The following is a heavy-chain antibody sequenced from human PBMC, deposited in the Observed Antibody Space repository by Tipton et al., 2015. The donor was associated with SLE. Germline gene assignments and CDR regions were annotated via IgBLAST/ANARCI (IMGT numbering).Heavy chain of an antibody. CDR3: ARVLGSYYGMDV. CDR1: GFTSSSYA. J-gene: IGHJ6*02. CDR2: IYRGGST. Sequence: SLRLSCATSGFTSSSYAMNWVRQAPGKGPEWVSVIYRGGSTYYADSVQGRFTVSRDKSKKTVYLQMNSLRAEDTAVYYCARVLGSYYGMDVWGQGTTVTVSS. V-gene: IGHV3-23*03.